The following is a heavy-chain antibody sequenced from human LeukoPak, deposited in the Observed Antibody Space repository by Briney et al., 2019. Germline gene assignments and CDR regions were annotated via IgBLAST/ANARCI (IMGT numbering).Heavy chain of an antibody. CDR2: ISSSSSTI. Sequence: GGSLRLSCAASGFTFSSYSMNWVRQAPGKGLEWVSYISSSSSTIYYAGSVKGRFTISRDNAKNSLYLQMHSLRVDDTAVYYCAHLVWEYVGGLDVWGQGTTVTVSS. CDR3: AHLVWEYVGGLDV. CDR1: GFTFSSYS. J-gene: IGHJ6*02. V-gene: IGHV3-48*01. D-gene: IGHD1-26*01.